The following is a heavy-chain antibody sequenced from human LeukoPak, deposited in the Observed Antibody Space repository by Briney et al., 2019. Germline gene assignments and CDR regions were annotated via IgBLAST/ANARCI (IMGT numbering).Heavy chain of an antibody. CDR1: GGTFSSYA. Sequence: ASVKVSCKASGGTFSSYAISWVRQAPGQGLEWMGGIIPIFGTANYAQKFQGRVTITADESTNTAYMELSSLRSEDTAVYYCARVGEELERRGFDYWGQGTLVTVSS. J-gene: IGHJ4*02. CDR2: IIPIFGTA. D-gene: IGHD1-1*01. CDR3: ARVGEELERRGFDY. V-gene: IGHV1-69*13.